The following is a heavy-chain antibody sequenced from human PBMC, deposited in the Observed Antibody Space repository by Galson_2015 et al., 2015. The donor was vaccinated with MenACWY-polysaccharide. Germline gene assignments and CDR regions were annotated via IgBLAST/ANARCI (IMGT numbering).Heavy chain of an antibody. Sequence: SLRLSCAASGLTLSNHAMNWVRQAPGKGLEWVSTISSSGGTTYYADSVKGRFTISRDNSKNTLYLQMNSLRAEDTAVYYCAKDTRSSPNDFWGQGTLVTVSS. V-gene: IGHV3-23*01. CDR1: GLTLSNHA. CDR3: AKDTRSSPNDF. J-gene: IGHJ4*02. D-gene: IGHD6-6*01. CDR2: ISSSGGTT.